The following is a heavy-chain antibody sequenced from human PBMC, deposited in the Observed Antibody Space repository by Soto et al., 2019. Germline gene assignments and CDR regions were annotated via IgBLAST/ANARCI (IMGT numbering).Heavy chain of an antibody. CDR3: ARGRGDYDFCSGYSPTGDVDY. J-gene: IGHJ4*02. CDR1: GYTFTSYG. Sequence: QVQLVQSGAEVKKPGASVKVSCKASGYTFTSYGISWVRQAPGQGLEWMGWISAYNGNTNYAQKLHGRVTMTTDTSTSTAYMELRSLRSDDKAVYYCARGRGDYDFCSGYSPTGDVDYWGQGTLVTVSS. CDR2: ISAYNGNT. D-gene: IGHD3-3*01. V-gene: IGHV1-18*01.